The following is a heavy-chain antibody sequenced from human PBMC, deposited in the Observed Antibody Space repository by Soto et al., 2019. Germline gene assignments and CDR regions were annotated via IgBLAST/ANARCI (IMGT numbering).Heavy chain of an antibody. CDR1: GFTFSSYW. V-gene: IGHV3-7*03. J-gene: IGHJ4*02. CDR3: ARVQYYDSSGYYKPPHFDY. CDR2: IKQDGSEK. Sequence: PGGSLRLSCAASGFTFSSYWMSWVRQAPGKGLEWVANIKQDGSEKYYVDSVKGRFTISRDNAKNSLYLQMNSLRAEDTAVYYCARVQYYDSSGYYKPPHFDYWGQGTLVTVSS. D-gene: IGHD3-22*01.